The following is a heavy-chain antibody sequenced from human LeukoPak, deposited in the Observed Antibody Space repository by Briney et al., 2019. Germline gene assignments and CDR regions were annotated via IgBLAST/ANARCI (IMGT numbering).Heavy chain of an antibody. D-gene: IGHD2-2*02. CDR2: ISTKTGTP. CDR3: ARDRTYCSSTSCYIFSYDASDI. CDR1: GYTFTNYG. V-gene: IGHV1-18*01. Sequence: ASVKVSCKASGYTFTNYGISWVRQAPGQGLEWMGWISTKTGTPKYAQKLQGRVTMTTDTSTTTGYMELRSLTSDDTAVYFCARDRTYCSSTSCYIFSYDASDIWGQGTMVTVSS. J-gene: IGHJ3*02.